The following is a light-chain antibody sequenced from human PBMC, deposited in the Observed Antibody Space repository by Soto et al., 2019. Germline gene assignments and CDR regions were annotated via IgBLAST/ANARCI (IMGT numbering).Light chain of an antibody. CDR1: QSVSSTF. Sequence: EIVMTQSPATLSVSPGERATLSCRASQSVSSTFLAWYQQKPGQAPRLLIFGASSRATGIADKFSGSGSGTDFTLTISRLEPADFALYYCQHYGAAPITFGQGTRLEI. J-gene: IGKJ5*01. CDR3: QHYGAAPIT. CDR2: GAS. V-gene: IGKV3-20*01.